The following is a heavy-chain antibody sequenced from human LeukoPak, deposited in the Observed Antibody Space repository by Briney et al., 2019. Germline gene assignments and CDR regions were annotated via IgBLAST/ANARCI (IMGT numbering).Heavy chain of an antibody. CDR2: IYYSGST. D-gene: IGHD6-19*01. J-gene: IGHJ4*02. CDR1: GGSVSSGSYY. V-gene: IGHV4-61*01. Sequence: MPSETLSLTCTVSGGSVSSGSYYWSWIRQPPGKGLEWIGYIYYSGSTNYNPSLKSRVTISVDTSKNQFSLKLSSVTAADTAVYYCARAEVGSGWCFDYWGQGTLVTVSS. CDR3: ARAEVGSGWCFDY.